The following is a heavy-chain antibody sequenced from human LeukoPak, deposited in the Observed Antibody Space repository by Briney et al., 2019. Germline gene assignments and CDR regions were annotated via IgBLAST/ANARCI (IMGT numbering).Heavy chain of an antibody. CDR1: GYSISSGFY. V-gene: IGHV4-38-2*02. Sequence: SETLSLTCTVSGYSISSGFYWGWIRQPPGKGLEWIGSTSHTGSTYYNPSLRSRVTMSVDTSKNQFSLKLSSVTAADTAVYYCARHGGRAAAGWGDNWFDPWGQGTLVTVSS. CDR2: TSHTGST. J-gene: IGHJ5*02. CDR3: ARHGGRAAAGWGDNWFDP. D-gene: IGHD6-13*01.